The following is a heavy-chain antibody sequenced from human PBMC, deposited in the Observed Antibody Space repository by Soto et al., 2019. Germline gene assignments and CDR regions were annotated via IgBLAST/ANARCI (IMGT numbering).Heavy chain of an antibody. V-gene: IGHV4-39*01. CDR3: ARATFSSFDY. J-gene: IGHJ4*02. CDR2: IYYSGST. CDR1: GGSISSSSYY. D-gene: IGHD3-3*01. Sequence: SETLSLTCTVSGGSISSSSYYWGWIRQPPGKGLEWIGSIYYSGSTYYNPSLKSRVTISVDTSKNQFSLKLSSVTAADTAVYYCARATFSSFDYWGQGTLVTASS.